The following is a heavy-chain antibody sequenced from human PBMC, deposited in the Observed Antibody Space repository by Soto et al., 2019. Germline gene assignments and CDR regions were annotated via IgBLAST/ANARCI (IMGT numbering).Heavy chain of an antibody. J-gene: IGHJ3*02. D-gene: IGHD6-19*01. V-gene: IGHV3-30*18. CDR3: AKSSSGSWYGSAFDI. CDR2: ISYDGSNK. CDR1: GFTFSSYG. Sequence: GGSLRLSCAASGFTFSSYGMHWVRQAPGKGLEWVAVISYDGSNKYYADSVKGRFTISRDNSKNTLYLQMNSLRAEDTAVYYCAKSSSGSWYGSAFDIWGQGTMVTVSS.